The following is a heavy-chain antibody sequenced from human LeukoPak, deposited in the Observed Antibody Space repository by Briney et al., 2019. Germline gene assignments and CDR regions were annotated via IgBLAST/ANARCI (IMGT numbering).Heavy chain of an antibody. V-gene: IGHV1-69*04. CDR1: GYTFTSYA. D-gene: IGHD3-10*01. CDR2: IIPILGIA. CDR3: AGGYYYGSGSDYFDY. Sequence: SVKVSCKASGYTFTSYAISWVRQAPGQGLEWMGRIIPILGIANYAQKFQGRVTITADKSTSTAYMELSSLRSEDTAVYYCAGGYYYGSGSDYFDYWGQGTLVTVSS. J-gene: IGHJ4*02.